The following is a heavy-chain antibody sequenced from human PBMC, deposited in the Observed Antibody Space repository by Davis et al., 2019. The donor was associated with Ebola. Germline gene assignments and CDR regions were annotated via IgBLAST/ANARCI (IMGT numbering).Heavy chain of an antibody. Sequence: AASVKVSCKASGYTFTSYGISCVRQPPGQGLGWMGIINPSGGSTSYAQKFQGRVTMTRDTSTSTVYMELRSLRSDDTARYYCARDVRGITGPSEYWGQGTLVTVSS. V-gene: IGHV1-46*01. CDR2: INPSGGST. CDR1: GYTFTSYG. D-gene: IGHD1-1*01. CDR3: ARDVRGITGPSEY. J-gene: IGHJ4*02.